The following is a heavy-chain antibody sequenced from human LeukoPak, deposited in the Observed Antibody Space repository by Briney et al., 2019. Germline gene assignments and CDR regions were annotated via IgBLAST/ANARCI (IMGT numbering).Heavy chain of an antibody. CDR3: ARGIGNRYGYLDY. J-gene: IGHJ4*02. CDR1: GFTFSSNG. Sequence: GSLRLSCTASGFTFSSNGMHLVRQAPGKGLEWVALIWHDGINEYYADSVKGRFTISRDNYKNTVNLEMNSLRAEDTAVYYCARGIGNRYGYLDYWGQGTLVTVSS. V-gene: IGHV3-33*01. CDR2: IWHDGINE. D-gene: IGHD5-18*01.